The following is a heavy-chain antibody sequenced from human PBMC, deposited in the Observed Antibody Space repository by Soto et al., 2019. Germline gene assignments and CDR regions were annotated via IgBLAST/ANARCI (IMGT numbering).Heavy chain of an antibody. D-gene: IGHD4-17*01. CDR2: ISSSSSTI. J-gene: IGHJ4*02. V-gene: IGHV3-48*01. CDR3: ARDLHDYGVGYDY. Sequence: EVQLVESGGGLVQPGGSLRLSCAASGFTFSSYSMNWVRQAPGKGLEWVSYISSSSSTIYYGDSVKGRFTISRDNAKNSLYLQMNSLRAEDTAVYYCARDLHDYGVGYDYWGQGTLVTVSS. CDR1: GFTFSSYS.